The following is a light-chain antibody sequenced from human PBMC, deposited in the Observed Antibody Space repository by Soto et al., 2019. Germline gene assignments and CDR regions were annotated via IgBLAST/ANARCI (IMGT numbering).Light chain of an antibody. CDR3: QQANNFPWT. Sequence: DIPMTQSPSSVSASVGDRVTITCRASQGISSSLAWYQQEPGKAPKLLIYATSSLQSGVPSRFSGSGSGTDFTLTISSLQPEDFATYYCQQANNFPWTFGQGTKVEIK. CDR2: ATS. CDR1: QGISSS. J-gene: IGKJ1*01. V-gene: IGKV1-12*01.